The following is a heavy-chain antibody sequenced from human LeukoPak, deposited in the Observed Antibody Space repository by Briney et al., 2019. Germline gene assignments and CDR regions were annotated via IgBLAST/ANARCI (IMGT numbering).Heavy chain of an antibody. CDR2: ISSSGSAI. J-gene: IGHJ4*02. D-gene: IGHD3-3*01. CDR3: ARDPTTIFGVVIIAENYFDY. Sequence: GGSLRLSCAASGFTFSDYYMSWIRQAPGKGLEWVSYISSSGSAIYYADSVKGRFTISRDNAKNSLYLQINSLRAEDTAVYYCARDPTTIFGVVIIAENYFDYWGQGTLVTVSS. CDR1: GFTFSDYY. V-gene: IGHV3-11*01.